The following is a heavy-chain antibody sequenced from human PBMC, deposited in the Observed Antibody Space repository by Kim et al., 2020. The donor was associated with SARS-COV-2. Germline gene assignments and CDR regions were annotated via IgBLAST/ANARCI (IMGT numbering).Heavy chain of an antibody. J-gene: IGHJ3*02. CDR1: GGTFSSYA. CDR3: ARGVGELLTDPFDI. V-gene: IGHV1-69*13. CDR2: IIPIFGTA. D-gene: IGHD3-10*01. Sequence: SVKVSCKASGGTFSSYAISWVRQAPGQGLEWMGGIIPIFGTANYAQKFQGRVTITADESTSTAYMELSSLRSEDTAVYYCARGVGELLTDPFDIWGQGTMVTVSS.